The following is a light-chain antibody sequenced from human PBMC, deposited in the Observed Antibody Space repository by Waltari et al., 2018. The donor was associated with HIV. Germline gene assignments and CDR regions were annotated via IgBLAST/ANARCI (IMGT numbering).Light chain of an antibody. Sequence: QSALTQPRSVSGSPGQSVTVSCTGTSSDVGGYDYVSWYQQHPGKAPKLMIYDVNKRPSGVPDRVSGSKSGNTASLTISGLQAEDEADYYCCSYAGITRVFGGGTKLTVL. CDR2: DVN. CDR3: CSYAGITRV. J-gene: IGLJ2*01. CDR1: SSDVGGYDY. V-gene: IGLV2-11*01.